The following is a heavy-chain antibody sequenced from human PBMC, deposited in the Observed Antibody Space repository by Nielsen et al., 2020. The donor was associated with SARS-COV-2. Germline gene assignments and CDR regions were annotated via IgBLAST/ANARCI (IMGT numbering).Heavy chain of an antibody. J-gene: IGHJ4*02. CDR3: ARGRYSSSWYRPMSAFDY. V-gene: IGHV4-34*01. CDR1: GGSFSGYY. Sequence: ESLKISCAVYGGSFSGYYRSWIRQPPGKGLEWIGEINHSGSTNYNPSLKSRVTISVDTSKNQFSLKLSSVTAADTAVYYCARGRYSSSWYRPMSAFDYWGQGTLVTVSS. CDR2: INHSGST. D-gene: IGHD6-13*01.